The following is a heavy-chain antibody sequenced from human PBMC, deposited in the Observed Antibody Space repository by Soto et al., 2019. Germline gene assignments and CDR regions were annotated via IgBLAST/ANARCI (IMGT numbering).Heavy chain of an antibody. Sequence: WIRKPPGKGLEWLGEINHSGRTNYNPPLKSRVTISVDTSKNQFSLKLSSVTAADTAVYYCARGRAPRFDPWGQGTLVTVS. CDR3: ARGRAPRFDP. J-gene: IGHJ5*02. V-gene: IGHV4-34*01. CDR2: INHSGRT.